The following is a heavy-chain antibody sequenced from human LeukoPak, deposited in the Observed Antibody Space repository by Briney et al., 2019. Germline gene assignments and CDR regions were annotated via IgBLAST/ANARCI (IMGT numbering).Heavy chain of an antibody. Sequence: ASVKVSCKASGYTFTDYMHWVRQAPGQGFEWMGWINPNDGDTNYAQKFQGRVTMTRDTSISTAHMEVSRLRSDDTAVYYCARANFHYCSSTTCLFDYWGQGTLVTVSS. CDR3: ARANFHYCSSTTCLFDY. J-gene: IGHJ4*02. D-gene: IGHD2-2*01. CDR2: INPNDGDT. V-gene: IGHV1-2*02. CDR1: GYTFTDY.